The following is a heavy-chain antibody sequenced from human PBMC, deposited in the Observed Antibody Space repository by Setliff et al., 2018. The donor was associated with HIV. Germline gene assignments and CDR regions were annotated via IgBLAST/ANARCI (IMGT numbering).Heavy chain of an antibody. D-gene: IGHD2-8*01. V-gene: IGHV4-59*08. CDR3: ARGPLMLYGLGAFDI. CDR1: GGSISTYY. CDR2: VSYSGST. J-gene: IGHJ3*02. Sequence: PSETLSLTCTVSGGSISTYYWSWIRQPPGKGLEWLGYVSYSGSTNFNPSLESRLAMSVDMSKNHFSLKLRSVTAADTAVYYCARGPLMLYGLGAFDIWGQGTMVTVSS.